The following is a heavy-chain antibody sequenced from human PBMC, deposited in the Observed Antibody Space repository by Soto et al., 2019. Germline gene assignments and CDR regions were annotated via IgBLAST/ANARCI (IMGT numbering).Heavy chain of an antibody. CDR1: GGSFSGYY. J-gene: IGHJ4*02. V-gene: IGHV4-34*01. D-gene: IGHD2-2*02. Sequence: SETLSLTCAVYGGSFSGYYWGWIRQPPGKGLERIGEINHSGSTNYNPSLKSRVTISVDTSKNQFSLKLSSVTAADTAVYYCAGNLDCSSTSCYRTDPYFDYWGQGTLVTVSS. CDR3: AGNLDCSSTSCYRTDPYFDY. CDR2: INHSGST.